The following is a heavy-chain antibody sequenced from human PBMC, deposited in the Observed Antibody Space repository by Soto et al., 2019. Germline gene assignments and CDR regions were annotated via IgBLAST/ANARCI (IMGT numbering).Heavy chain of an antibody. V-gene: IGHV4-31*03. CDR3: TTGGIASKPGY. D-gene: IGHD1-1*01. CDR2: IHYSGTT. Sequence: QVQLQESCPGLVEPSQTLSSTCTVSGVSISSPHHNWSWIRQYPWKGLEWSRFIHYSGTTYYNPSLTSRVDISVDTSRNDFSLRLSSVTAADTVVYYCTTGGIASKPGYWGQGTLVTVSS. CDR1: GVSISSPHHN. J-gene: IGHJ4*02.